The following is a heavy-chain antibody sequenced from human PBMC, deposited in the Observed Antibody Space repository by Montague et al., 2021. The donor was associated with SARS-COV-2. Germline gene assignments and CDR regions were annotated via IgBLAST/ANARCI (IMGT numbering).Heavy chain of an antibody. J-gene: IGHJ4*02. CDR1: GYSISSGYY. D-gene: IGHD3-3*01. CDR3: ASDVRYYDFWSGRAQTSPDY. V-gene: IGHV4-38-2*02. Sequence: SETLSLTCTVSGYSISSGYYWGWIRQPPGKGLEWIGSIYHSGSTYYNPSLKSRVTISVDTSKNQFSLKLSSVTAADTAVYYCASDVRYYDFWSGRAQTSPDYWGQGTLVTVSS. CDR2: IYHSGST.